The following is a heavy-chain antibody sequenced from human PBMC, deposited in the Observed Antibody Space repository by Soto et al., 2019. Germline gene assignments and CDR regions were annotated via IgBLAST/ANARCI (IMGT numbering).Heavy chain of an antibody. Sequence: GVSLRLSCAASGFTFSNAWMNWVRQAPGKGLEWVGRIKSKTNGGTTDYGAPVKGRFTISRDDSKNTLYLQVKRLKTEDTAVYYCTTAAIAVDGATRYYFGAWSLGT. V-gene: IGHV3-15*01. J-gene: IGHJ5*02. CDR3: TTAAIAVDGATRYYFGA. CDR2: IKSKTNGGTT. D-gene: IGHD1-1*01. CDR1: GFTFSNAW.